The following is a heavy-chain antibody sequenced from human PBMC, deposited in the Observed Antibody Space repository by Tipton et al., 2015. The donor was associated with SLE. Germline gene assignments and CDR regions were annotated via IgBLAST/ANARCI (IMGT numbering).Heavy chain of an antibody. V-gene: IGHV4-4*07. J-gene: IGHJ3*02. D-gene: IGHD7-27*01. Sequence: TLSLTCTVSGGSISNYFWGWIRQPAGKGLEWIGRTYSDGAANYNPSLKSRVTMSVDRSNNQFSLSLNYVTAADTAVYYCARGPGAATGEAFDIWGQGTTVTVSS. CDR3: ARGPGAATGEAFDI. CDR2: TYSDGAA. CDR1: GGSISNYF.